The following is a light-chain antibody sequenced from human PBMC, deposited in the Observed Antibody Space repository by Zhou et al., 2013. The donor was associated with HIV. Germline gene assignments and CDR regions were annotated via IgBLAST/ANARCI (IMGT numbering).Light chain of an antibody. CDR3: QQYQSYSPYT. J-gene: IGKJ2*01. Sequence: DIQMTQSPSTLSASVGDRVTITCRASESISNWLAWYQQKAGKAPKLLIYKASILESGVSPRFSGSGSRTEFTLTISSLQPDDFATYYCQQYQSYSPYTFGQGTKLEIK. V-gene: IGKV1-5*03. CDR1: ESISNW. CDR2: KAS.